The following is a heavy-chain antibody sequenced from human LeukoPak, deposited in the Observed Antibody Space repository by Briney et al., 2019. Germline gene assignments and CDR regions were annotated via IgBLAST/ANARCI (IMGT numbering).Heavy chain of an antibody. CDR1: GGSISSSSYY. V-gene: IGHV4-39*01. J-gene: IGHJ4*02. CDR3: ARHTVVNAYYFDY. Sequence: PSETLSLTCTVSGGSISSSSYYWGWIRQPPGKGLEWIGSIYYSGSTYYNPSLKSRVTISVDTSKNQFSLKLSSVTAADTAVYYCARHTVVNAYYFDYWGQGTLVTVSS. D-gene: IGHD4-23*01. CDR2: IYYSGST.